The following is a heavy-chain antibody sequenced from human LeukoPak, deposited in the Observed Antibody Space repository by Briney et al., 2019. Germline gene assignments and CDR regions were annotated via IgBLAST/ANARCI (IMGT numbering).Heavy chain of an antibody. CDR2: IWYDGSNK. J-gene: IGHJ4*02. V-gene: IGHV3-33*01. CDR3: ARGHYGQHFDY. D-gene: IGHD4-17*01. Sequence: PGRSLRLSCAASGFTFSSYGMHWVRQAPGKGLEWVAVIWYDGSNKYYADSVKGRFTISRDNSKNTLYLQMNSLRAEDTAVYYCARGHYGQHFDYWGQGTLVTVSS. CDR1: GFTFSSYG.